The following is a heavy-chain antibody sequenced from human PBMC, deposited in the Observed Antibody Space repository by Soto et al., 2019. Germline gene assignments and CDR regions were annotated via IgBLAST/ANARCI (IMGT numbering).Heavy chain of an antibody. V-gene: IGHV1-8*01. D-gene: IGHD2-2*01. CDR3: AREAGYCSRTSCYRRAFDT. CDR1: GYTFTSYD. J-gene: IGHJ3*02. Sequence: ASVKVSCKASGYTFTSYDINWVRQATGQGLEWMGWMNPNSGNTGYAQKFQGRVTMTRNTSISTAYMELSSLRSEDTAVYYCAREAGYCSRTSCYRRAFDTWGQGTTVTVS. CDR2: MNPNSGNT.